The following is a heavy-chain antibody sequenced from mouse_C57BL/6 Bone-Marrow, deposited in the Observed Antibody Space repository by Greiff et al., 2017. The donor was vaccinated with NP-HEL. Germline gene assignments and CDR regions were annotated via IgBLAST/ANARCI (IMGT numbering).Heavy chain of an antibody. Sequence: VQVVESGPELVKPGASVKISCKASGYAFSSSWMNWVKQRPGKGLEWIGRIYPGDGDTNYNGKFKGKATLTADKSSSTAYMQLSSLTSEDSAVYFCARGGYSWFAYWGQGTLVTVSA. J-gene: IGHJ3*01. D-gene: IGHD1-1*01. CDR2: IYPGDGDT. V-gene: IGHV1-82*01. CDR3: ARGGYSWFAY. CDR1: GYAFSSSW.